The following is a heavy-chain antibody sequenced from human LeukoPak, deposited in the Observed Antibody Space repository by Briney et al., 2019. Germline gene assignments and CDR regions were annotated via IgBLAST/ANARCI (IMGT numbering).Heavy chain of an antibody. CDR2: INPNSGGT. CDR1: GYTFTGYY. V-gene: IGHV1-2*02. CDR3: ARGTIAAAGPYYYYYMDV. Sequence: ASVKVSCKASGYTFTGYYIHWMRQAPGQGLEWMGWINPNSGGTNNAQKFQGRVTMTRDTSISTAYMELSRLGSDDMAVYYCARGTIAAAGPYYYYYMDVWGKGTTVTVSS. J-gene: IGHJ6*03. D-gene: IGHD6-13*01.